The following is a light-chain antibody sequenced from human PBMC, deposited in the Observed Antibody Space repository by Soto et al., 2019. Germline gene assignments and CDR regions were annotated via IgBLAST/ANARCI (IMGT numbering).Light chain of an antibody. CDR2: RAS. V-gene: IGKV3-20*01. Sequence: EIVLTQSPGTLSLSPGERATLSCRASHSVSSSYLAWYQQKPGQAPRLLIYRASSRATGIPDRFSGSGSGTDFTLTIRRLDPEDFAVYYCQQYGRSPPYTFGQGTKLEIK. CDR1: HSVSSSY. CDR3: QQYGRSPPYT. J-gene: IGKJ2*01.